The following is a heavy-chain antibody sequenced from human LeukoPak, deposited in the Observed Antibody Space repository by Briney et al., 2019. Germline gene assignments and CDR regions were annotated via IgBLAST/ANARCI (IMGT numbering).Heavy chain of an antibody. D-gene: IGHD6-13*01. Sequence: GGSLRLSCAASGFIFSDYTMMWVRRAPGKGLEWVANIKQDGSKKYYVDSVKGRFTISRDNAKNSLYLQMNSLRAEDTAMYYCARDSAGNDYWGQGTLVTVSS. CDR1: GFIFSDYT. CDR3: ARDSAGNDY. CDR2: IKQDGSKK. V-gene: IGHV3-7*01. J-gene: IGHJ4*02.